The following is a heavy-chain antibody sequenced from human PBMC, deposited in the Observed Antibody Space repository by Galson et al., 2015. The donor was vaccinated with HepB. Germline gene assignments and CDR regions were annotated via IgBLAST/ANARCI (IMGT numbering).Heavy chain of an antibody. CDR3: AKMAMEAYRPRPRVYYYYYMDV. Sequence: SLRLSCAASGFSFNSDAMSWVRQAPGKGLEWVSTISGSGGNTYYADSVKGRFTISRDNSKNTLFLQMNSLRAEDTAVYCCAKMAMEAYRPRPRVYYYYYMDVWGKGTTVTVSS. D-gene: IGHD1-14*01. J-gene: IGHJ6*03. CDR1: GFSFNSDA. CDR2: ISGSGGNT. V-gene: IGHV3-23*01.